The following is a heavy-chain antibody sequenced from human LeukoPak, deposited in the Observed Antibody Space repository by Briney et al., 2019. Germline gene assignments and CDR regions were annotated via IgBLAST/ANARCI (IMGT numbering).Heavy chain of an antibody. J-gene: IGHJ4*02. CDR1: GGSISSGGYY. CDR2: IYYSGST. Sequence: TSETLSLTCTVSGGSISSGGYYWSWIRQPPGKGLEWIGYIYYSGSTNYNPSLKSRVTISVDTSKNQFSLKLSSVTAADTAVYYCARHVGYLDYWGQGTLVTVSS. D-gene: IGHD5-18*01. V-gene: IGHV4-61*08. CDR3: ARHVGYLDY.